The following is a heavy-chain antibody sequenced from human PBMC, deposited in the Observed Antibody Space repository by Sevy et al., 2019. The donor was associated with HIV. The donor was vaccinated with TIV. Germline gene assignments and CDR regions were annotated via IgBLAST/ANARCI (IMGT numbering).Heavy chain of an antibody. CDR3: ARWRGGRAVVVPAAIGY. D-gene: IGHD2-2*02. CDR1: GGSISSSSHY. CDR2: IYYSGST. Sequence: SETLSLTCTVSGGSISSSSHYWGWIRQPPGNGLEWIGSIYYSGSTYYNPSLKSRVTISVDTSKNQFSLKLSSVTAADTAVYYCARWRGGRAVVVPAAIGYWGQGTLVTVSS. J-gene: IGHJ4*02. V-gene: IGHV4-39*01.